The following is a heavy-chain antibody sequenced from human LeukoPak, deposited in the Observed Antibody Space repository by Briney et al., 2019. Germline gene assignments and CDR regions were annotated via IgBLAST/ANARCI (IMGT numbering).Heavy chain of an antibody. V-gene: IGHV5-51*01. CDR2: IYPGDSDT. J-gene: IGHJ6*03. CDR1: GYSFTSYW. CDR3: ATSAKELERNYYYYYMDV. D-gene: IGHD1-1*01. Sequence: GESLKISCKGSGYSFTSYWIGWVRQMPGKGLEWMGIIYPGDSDTRYSPSFQGQVTISADKSISTAYLQWSSLKASDTAMYYCATSAKELERNYYYYYMDVWGKGTTVTVSS.